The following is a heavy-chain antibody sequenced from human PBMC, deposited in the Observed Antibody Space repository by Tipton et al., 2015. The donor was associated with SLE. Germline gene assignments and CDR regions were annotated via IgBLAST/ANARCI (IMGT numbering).Heavy chain of an antibody. CDR3: ARGSPGGNPSFDY. Sequence: TLSLTCSVSGGSISSHYWSWIRQPPGKGLEWIGEINHSGSTNYNPSLKSRVTISVDTSKNQFSLKLSSVTAADTAVYYCARGSPGGNPSFDYWGQGTLVTVSS. D-gene: IGHD4-23*01. CDR2: INHSGST. CDR1: GGSISSHY. V-gene: IGHV4-34*01. J-gene: IGHJ4*02.